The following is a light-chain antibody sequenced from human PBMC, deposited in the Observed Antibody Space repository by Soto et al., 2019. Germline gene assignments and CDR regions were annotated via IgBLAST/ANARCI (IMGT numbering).Light chain of an antibody. V-gene: IGKV1-5*01. CDR2: DAS. CDR1: QTVNNW. Sequence: DIQMTQSPSTLSASVGDSVTITCRASQTVNNWVAWYQQKPGKAPRFLIYDASSLESGVPSRFSGSGSGTDFTLTSSSLQPDDFATYYCQRYNSYSRTFGQGTKVEIK. CDR3: QRYNSYSRT. J-gene: IGKJ1*01.